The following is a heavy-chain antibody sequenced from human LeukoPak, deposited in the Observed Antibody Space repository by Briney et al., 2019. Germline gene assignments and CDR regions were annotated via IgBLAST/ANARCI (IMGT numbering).Heavy chain of an antibody. J-gene: IGHJ6*03. CDR1: GGSFSGYC. V-gene: IGHV4-34*01. CDR3: ARVDHGTGTYTKPYYCYYMDV. CDR2: INHSGST. Sequence: SETLSLSCAAYGGSFSGYCWSWIRQPPGKGLEWIGEINHSGSTSYNPSLKSRVTISVDTSKNQFSLKVTSVTAADTAVYYCARVDHGTGTYTKPYYCYYMDVWGKGTTVILSS. D-gene: IGHD3-10*01.